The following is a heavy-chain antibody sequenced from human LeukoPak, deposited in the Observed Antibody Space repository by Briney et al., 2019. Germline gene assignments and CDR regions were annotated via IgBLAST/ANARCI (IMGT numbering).Heavy chain of an antibody. CDR2: ISFDGSKK. Sequence: GGSLRLSCAASGFTFSSYAMHWVRQAPGKGLEWVAVISFDGSKKYNADSVKGRSTISRDNSKNTLSLQMNSLRNEDTAVYYCAGAVASYSYADSWGQGTLVTVSS. V-gene: IGHV3-30-3*01. D-gene: IGHD5-18*01. CDR3: AGAVASYSYADS. CDR1: GFTFSSYA. J-gene: IGHJ4*02.